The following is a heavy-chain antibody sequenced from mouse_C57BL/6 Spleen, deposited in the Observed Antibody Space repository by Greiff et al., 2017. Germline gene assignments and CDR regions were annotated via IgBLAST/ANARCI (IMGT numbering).Heavy chain of an antibody. CDR2: ISSGSSTI. V-gene: IGHV5-17*01. CDR1: GFTFSDYG. D-gene: IGHD2-12*01. CDR3: ARNDGGDAMDY. J-gene: IGHJ4*01. Sequence: EVMLVESGGGLVKPGGSLKLSCAASGFTFSDYGMHWVRQAPEKGLEWVAYISSGSSTIYYADTVKGRFTISRDNAKNTLFLQMTSLRSEDTAMYYCARNDGGDAMDYWGQGTSVTVSS.